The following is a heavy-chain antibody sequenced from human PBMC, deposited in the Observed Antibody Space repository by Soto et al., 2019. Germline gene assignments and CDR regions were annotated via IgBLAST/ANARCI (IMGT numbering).Heavy chain of an antibody. D-gene: IGHD1-26*01. CDR2: IYYSGST. CDR1: GGSISSYY. CDR3: ARAALGSYYDY. Sequence: SETLSLTCTVSGGSISSYYWSWIRQPPGKGLEWIGYIYYSGSTNYNPSLKSRVTISVDTSKNQFSLKLSSVTAADTAVYYCARAALGSYYDYWGQGTLVTVS. J-gene: IGHJ4*02. V-gene: IGHV4-59*01.